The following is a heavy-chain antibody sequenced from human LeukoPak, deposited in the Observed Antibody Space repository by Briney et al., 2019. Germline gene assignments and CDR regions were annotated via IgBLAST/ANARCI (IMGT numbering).Heavy chain of an antibody. J-gene: IGHJ4*02. CDR1: GGSISSSSYY. Sequence: ETLSLTCTVSGGSISSSSYYWGWIRQPPGKGLEWIGSIYYSGSTYYNPSLKSRVTISVDTSKNQFSLKLSSVTAADTAVYYCARVVGDIVATKRFDYWGQGTLVTVSS. V-gene: IGHV4-39*07. CDR3: ARVVGDIVATKRFDY. D-gene: IGHD5-12*01. CDR2: IYYSGST.